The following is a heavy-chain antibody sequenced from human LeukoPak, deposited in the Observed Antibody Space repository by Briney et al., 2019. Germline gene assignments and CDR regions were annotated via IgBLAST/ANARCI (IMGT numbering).Heavy chain of an antibody. J-gene: IGHJ5*02. CDR1: GYSFTNYW. CDR2: ISPLDSDT. CDR3: ARRCDSGGYRFWFDP. D-gene: IGHD3-16*02. Sequence: GESLKISCKGTGYSFTNYWIGWVRQMPGKGLECMGMISPLDSDTRYSPSFQGQVTISADKSITTAYLQWSSLKASDTAIYYCARRCDSGGYRFWFDPWGQGTLVTVSS. V-gene: IGHV5-51*01.